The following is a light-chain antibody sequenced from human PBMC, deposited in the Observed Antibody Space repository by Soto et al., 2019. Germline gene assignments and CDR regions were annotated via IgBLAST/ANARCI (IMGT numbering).Light chain of an antibody. CDR1: SSDVGGYDY. V-gene: IGLV2-8*01. Sequence: QSVLTQPPSASGSPGQSVTISCSGVSSDVGGYDYVLWYQQYPVKAPKLIIFEVNKRPSGVPDRFSGSQSGNTASLTVSGLQAEDEAVYYCASYAGNSRYVFGTGTKVTVL. CDR3: ASYAGNSRYV. J-gene: IGLJ1*01. CDR2: EVN.